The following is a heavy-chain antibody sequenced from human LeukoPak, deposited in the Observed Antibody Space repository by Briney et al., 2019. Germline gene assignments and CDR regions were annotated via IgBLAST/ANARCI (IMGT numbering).Heavy chain of an antibody. CDR2: ISYDGSNK. CDR3: AKLAAMVTY. D-gene: IGHD5-18*01. Sequence: GGSLRLSCAASGFTFSSYGMHWVRQAPGKGLEWVAVISYDGSNKYYAVSVKGRFTISRDNSKNTLYLQMNSLRAEDTAVYYCAKLAAMVTYWGQGTLVTVSS. CDR1: GFTFSSYG. J-gene: IGHJ4*02. V-gene: IGHV3-30*18.